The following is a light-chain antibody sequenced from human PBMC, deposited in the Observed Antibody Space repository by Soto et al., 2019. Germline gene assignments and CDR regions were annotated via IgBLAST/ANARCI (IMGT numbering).Light chain of an antibody. CDR1: QGISSY. Sequence: DIQMTQSPSSLSASVGDRVTIACRESQGISSYLAWYQQKPGKVPQLLIYDASTLQSGVPSRFSGSGSGTDFTLTISGLQPEDVATYYCLKYNGAPLTFGGGTKVEIK. CDR3: LKYNGAPLT. V-gene: IGKV1-27*01. J-gene: IGKJ4*01. CDR2: DAS.